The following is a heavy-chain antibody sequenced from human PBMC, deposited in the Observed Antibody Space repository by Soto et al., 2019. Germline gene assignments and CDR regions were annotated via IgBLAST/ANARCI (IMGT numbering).Heavy chain of an antibody. V-gene: IGHV4-39*01. CDR1: GGSISSSSYY. CDR2: IYYSGST. D-gene: IGHD2-21*02. CDR3: ARDLTYCGGDCYSLGWFDP. J-gene: IGHJ5*02. Sequence: SETLSLTCTVSGGSISSSSYYWGWIRQPPGKGLEWIGSIYYSGSTYYNPSLKSRVTISVDTSKNQFSLKLSSVTAADTAVYYGARDLTYCGGDCYSLGWFDPWGQGTLVTVS.